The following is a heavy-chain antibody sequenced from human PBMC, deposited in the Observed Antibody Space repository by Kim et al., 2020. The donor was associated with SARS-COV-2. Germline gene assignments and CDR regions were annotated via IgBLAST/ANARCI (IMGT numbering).Heavy chain of an antibody. D-gene: IGHD6-13*01. CDR2: T. V-gene: IGHV4-31*02. CDR3: ARSRSSSQFDY. Sequence: TYYNPSLKSRVTISVDTSKNQFSLKLSSVTAADTAVYYCARSRSSSQFDYWGQGTLVTVSS. J-gene: IGHJ4*02.